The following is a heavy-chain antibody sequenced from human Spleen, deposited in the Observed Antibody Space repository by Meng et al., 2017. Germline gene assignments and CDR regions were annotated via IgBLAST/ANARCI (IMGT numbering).Heavy chain of an antibody. D-gene: IGHD4-17*01. CDR3: ARRGDYEDYYYGMAV. CDR1: GFTFSSYS. CDR2: ISSSSSYI. J-gene: IGHJ6*02. Sequence: GGSLRLCCAASGFTFSSYSMSWVRQAPGKGLEWVSSISSSSSYIYYADSVKGRFTISRDNAKNSLYLQMNSLRAEDTAVYYCARRGDYEDYYYGMAVWGQGTTVTVSS. V-gene: IGHV3-21*01.